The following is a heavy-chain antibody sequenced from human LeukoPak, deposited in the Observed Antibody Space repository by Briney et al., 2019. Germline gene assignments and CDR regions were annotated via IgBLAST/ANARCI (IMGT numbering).Heavy chain of an antibody. CDR1: GYTFTGYY. D-gene: IGHD6-25*01. CDR2: INPSDGDT. CDR3: ARDKRYALDI. J-gene: IGHJ3*02. V-gene: IGHV1-46*01. Sequence: ASLKVSCKSSGYTFTGYYIHWVRQAPGQGLEWMGIINPSDGDTRYPQKFQGRLAMTRDTSTSTVYMELRSLRSDDTAVYYCARDKRYALDIWGQGTMVTVSS.